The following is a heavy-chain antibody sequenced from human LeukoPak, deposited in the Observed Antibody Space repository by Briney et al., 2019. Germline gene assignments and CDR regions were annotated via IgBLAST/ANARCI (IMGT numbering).Heavy chain of an antibody. CDR2: IRYDGSNK. CDR3: AKDSGLLGYCSSTSCYKES. J-gene: IGHJ5*02. Sequence: GGSLRLSCVASGFTFSNYGMHWVRQAPGKGLEWVAFIRYDGSNKYYADSVKGRFTISRDNSKNTLYLQMNSLRAEDTAVYYCAKDSGLLGYCSSTSCYKESWGQGTLVTVSS. V-gene: IGHV3-30*02. CDR1: GFTFSNYG. D-gene: IGHD2-2*02.